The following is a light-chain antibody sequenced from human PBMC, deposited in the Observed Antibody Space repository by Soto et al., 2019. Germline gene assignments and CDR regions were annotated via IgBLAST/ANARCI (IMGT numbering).Light chain of an antibody. CDR1: SSNIGSNY. V-gene: IGLV1-47*01. J-gene: IGLJ7*01. CDR2: RND. Sequence: QSVLTQPPSASGTPGQRVTISCSGSSSNIGSNYVFWYQQIPGTAPKLLIYRNDQRPSGVPDRLSGSKSGTSASLAISGLRSEDEADYYCAAWDDTLSGPVFGGGTKVTVL. CDR3: AAWDDTLSGPV.